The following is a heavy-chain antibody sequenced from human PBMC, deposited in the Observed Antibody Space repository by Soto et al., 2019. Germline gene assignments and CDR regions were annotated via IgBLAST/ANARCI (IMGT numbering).Heavy chain of an antibody. V-gene: IGHV3-64D*06. D-gene: IGHD3-10*01. Sequence: PGGSLRLSCSSSGFTFSSYGMHWVRQAPGKGLEYVSGISSSGGSIYYADSVKGRFTISRDNSKNTLYLQMSSLRAEDTAEYYCVKDRVFYGSGRATIYYFDYWGQGALVTVSS. CDR2: ISSSGGSI. J-gene: IGHJ4*02. CDR3: VKDRVFYGSGRATIYYFDY. CDR1: GFTFSSYG.